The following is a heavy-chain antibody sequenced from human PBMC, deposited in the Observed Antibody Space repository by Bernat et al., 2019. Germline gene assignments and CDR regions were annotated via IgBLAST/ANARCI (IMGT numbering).Heavy chain of an antibody. J-gene: IGHJ4*02. V-gene: IGHV3-30*18. Sequence: QVQLVESGGGVVQPGRSLRLSCAASGFTFSSYGMHWVRQAPGKGLEWVAVISYDGSNTFYADSVKGRFTISRDNSKNTLYLQMSTLRPEDTALYYCAKKMTDAHFFDYWGQGTLVTVSS. D-gene: IGHD2-21*02. CDR1: GFTFSSYG. CDR2: ISYDGSNT. CDR3: AKKMTDAHFFDY.